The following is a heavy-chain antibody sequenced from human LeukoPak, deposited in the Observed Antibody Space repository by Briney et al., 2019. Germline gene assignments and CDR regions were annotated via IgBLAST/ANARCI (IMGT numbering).Heavy chain of an antibody. J-gene: IGHJ4*02. V-gene: IGHV7-4-1*02. CDR1: GYTFTGYY. D-gene: IGHD3-22*01. Sequence: ASVKVSCKASGYTFTGYYMHWVRQAPGQGLEWMGWINTNTGNPTYAQGFTGRFVFSLDTSVSTAYLQISSLKAEDTAVYYCARDLRSYYDSSVYFDYWGQGTLVTVSS. CDR3: ARDLRSYYDSSVYFDY. CDR2: INTNTGNP.